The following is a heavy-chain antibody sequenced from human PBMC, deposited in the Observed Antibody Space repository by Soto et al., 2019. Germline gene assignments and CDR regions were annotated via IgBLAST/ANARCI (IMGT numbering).Heavy chain of an antibody. CDR2: ISSSSSTI. Sequence: EVQLVESGGGLVQPGGSLRLSCAASGFTFSSYSMNWVRQAPGKGLEWVSYISSSSSTIYYADSVKGRFTISRDNAKNSLDLQMNSLRAEDTAVYYCARVRYYFDYWGQGTLVTVSS. CDR3: ARVRYYFDY. V-gene: IGHV3-48*01. CDR1: GFTFSSYS. D-gene: IGHD3-16*02. J-gene: IGHJ4*02.